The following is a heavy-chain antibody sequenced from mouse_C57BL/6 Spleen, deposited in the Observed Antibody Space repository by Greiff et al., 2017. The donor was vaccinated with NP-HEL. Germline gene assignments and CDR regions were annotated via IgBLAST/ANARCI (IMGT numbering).Heavy chain of an antibody. V-gene: IGHV2-9-1*01. Sequence: QVQLQQSGPGLVAPSQSLSITCTVSGFSLTSYAISWVRQPPGKGLEWLGVIWTGGGTNYNSALKSRLSISKDNSKSQVFLKMNSLQTDDTARYYCARNDYDGYYDYYAMDYWGQGTSVTVSS. CDR2: IWTGGGT. CDR1: GFSLTSYA. J-gene: IGHJ4*01. CDR3: ARNDYDGYYDYYAMDY. D-gene: IGHD2-3*01.